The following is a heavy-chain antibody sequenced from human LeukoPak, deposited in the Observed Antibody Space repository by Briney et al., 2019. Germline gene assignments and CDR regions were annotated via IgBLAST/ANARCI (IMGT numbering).Heavy chain of an antibody. J-gene: IGHJ4*02. Sequence: PGGSLRLSCTASGFTFGDYAMSWVRQAPGKGREWVGFIRSKAYGGTTEYAASVKGRFTISRDDSKSIAYLQMNSLKTEDTAVYYCTREGYCSSTSCYTFGYWGQGTLVTVSS. V-gene: IGHV3-49*04. CDR3: TREGYCSSTSCYTFGY. CDR2: IRSKAYGGTT. D-gene: IGHD2-2*02. CDR1: GFTFGDYA.